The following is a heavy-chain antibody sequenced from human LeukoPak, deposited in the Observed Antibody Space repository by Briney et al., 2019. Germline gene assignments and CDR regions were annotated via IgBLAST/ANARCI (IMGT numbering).Heavy chain of an antibody. J-gene: IGHJ4*02. CDR2: ISSGGSTI. CDR1: EFTFNSYW. V-gene: IGHV3-48*03. Sequence: GGSLRLSCAASEFTFNSYWMSWVRQAPGKGLEWASYISSGGSTIYYADSVKGRFTISRDNAKNSLYLQMNSLRAEDTAVYYCARRRYNWNAIDYWGQGALVTVSS. CDR3: ARRRYNWNAIDY. D-gene: IGHD1-20*01.